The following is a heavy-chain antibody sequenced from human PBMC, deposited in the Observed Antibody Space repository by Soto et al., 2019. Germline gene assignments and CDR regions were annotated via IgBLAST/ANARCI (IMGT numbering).Heavy chain of an antibody. Sequence: GGSLRLSCAASGFTFGSYAMIWVRQAPGKGLVWVSTISSSGDSAYYTDSVRGRFTISRDNSRNTLDLQMNSLRAEDTAVYYCAKDTYYHDSSGYYVFDCWGQGTLVTVSS. CDR1: GFTFGSYA. D-gene: IGHD3-22*01. CDR2: ISSSGDSA. J-gene: IGHJ4*02. V-gene: IGHV3-23*01. CDR3: AKDTYYHDSSGYYVFDC.